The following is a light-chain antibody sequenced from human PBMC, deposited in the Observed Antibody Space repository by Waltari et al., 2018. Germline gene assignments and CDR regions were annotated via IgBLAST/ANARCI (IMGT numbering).Light chain of an antibody. CDR3: QQGYSTPRMYT. CDR1: QSISIY. J-gene: IGKJ2*01. CDR2: AAS. V-gene: IGKV1-39*01. Sequence: DIQMTQSPSSLSASVGDRVTITCRASQSISIYLNWYQQKPGKAPKLLIYAASSLQSGVPSRFSGSGYGTDFTLTISSLQPEDFATYYCQQGYSTPRMYTFGQGTNLEIK.